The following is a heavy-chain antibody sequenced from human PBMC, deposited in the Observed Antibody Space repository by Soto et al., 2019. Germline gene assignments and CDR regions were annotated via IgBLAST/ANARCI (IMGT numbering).Heavy chain of an antibody. CDR1: GGSFSGYY. CDR2: INHSGST. V-gene: IGHV4-34*01. Sequence: LSLTCAVYGGSFSGYYWSWIRQPPGKGLEWIGEINHSGSTNYNPSLKSRVTISVDTSKNQFSLKLSSVTAADTAVYYCARVVYGMDVWGQGTTVTVSS. CDR3: ARVVYGMDV. J-gene: IGHJ6*02.